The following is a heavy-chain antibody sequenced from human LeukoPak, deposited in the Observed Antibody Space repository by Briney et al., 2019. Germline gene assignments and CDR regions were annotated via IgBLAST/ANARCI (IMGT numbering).Heavy chain of an antibody. V-gene: IGHV5-51*01. Sequence: GESLKISCKGSGYSFNTYWIGWVRQMLGKGLEWMGIIYPGDSDTRYSPSFQGQVTISADKSLSTAYLQWGSLKASDTAMYYCAREGRSSSPMDYWGQGTLVTVSS. CDR1: GYSFNTYW. CDR3: AREGRSSSPMDY. J-gene: IGHJ4*02. CDR2: IYPGDSDT. D-gene: IGHD6-6*01.